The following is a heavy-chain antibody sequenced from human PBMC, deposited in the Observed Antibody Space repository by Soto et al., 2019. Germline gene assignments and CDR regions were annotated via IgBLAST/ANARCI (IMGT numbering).Heavy chain of an antibody. CDR3: ARVDNWNYLPNYYGMDV. D-gene: IGHD1-7*01. CDR2: IYHSRRT. V-gene: IGHV4-38-2*01. CDR1: GFSISSGYY. J-gene: IGHJ6*02. Sequence: PSDALSLTCAVFGFSISSGYYWVWIRHPPGQGLEWIGGIYHSRRTYYNPSIKTRGTISVDTAKNQFSLTLSSVTAADTAVYYCARVDNWNYLPNYYGMDVWGQGTTVTVSS.